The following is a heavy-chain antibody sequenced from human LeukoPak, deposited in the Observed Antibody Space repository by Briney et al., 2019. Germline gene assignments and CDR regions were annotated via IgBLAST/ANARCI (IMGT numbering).Heavy chain of an antibody. J-gene: IGHJ4*02. CDR1: GFTLISYS. V-gene: IGHV3-23*01. D-gene: IGHD3-3*02. CDR2: VSGSGGST. Sequence: PGRSLRLSCATSGFTLISYSMTWVRQAPGEVLEWVSTVSGSGGSTSYADSVKGRFTITRDNSKNTLYLQMDSLRPEDAAIYFCAKDAHVLSFLEWLLEPQRYLDYWGQGTRVTVSS. CDR3: AKDAHVLSFLEWLLEPQRYLDY.